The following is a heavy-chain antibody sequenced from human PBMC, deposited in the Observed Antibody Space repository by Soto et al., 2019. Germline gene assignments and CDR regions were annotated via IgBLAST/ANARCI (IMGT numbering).Heavy chain of an antibody. J-gene: IGHJ5*02. Sequence: SETLSLTCTVSGGSIRSYYWSWIRQPPGKGLEWIGYIYYSGSTNYNPSLKSRVTISVDTSKNQFSLKLSSVTAADTAVYYCAIEYGXTDNWFDPWGQGTLLTVSS. CDR2: IYYSGST. CDR1: GGSIRSYY. V-gene: IGHV4-59*01. CDR3: AIEYGXTDNWFDP. D-gene: IGHD4-17*01.